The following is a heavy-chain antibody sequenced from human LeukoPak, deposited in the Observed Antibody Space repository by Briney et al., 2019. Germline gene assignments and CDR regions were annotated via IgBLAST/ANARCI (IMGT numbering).Heavy chain of an antibody. CDR2: IYYSGST. V-gene: IGHV4-59*01. J-gene: IGHJ4*02. Sequence: SETLSLTCTVSGGSISSYCWSWIRQPPGKGLEWIGYIYYSGSTNYNPSLKSRVTISVDTSKNQFSLKLSSVTAADTAVYYCARARARATVTTSLFDYWGRGTLVTVSS. CDR1: GGSISSYC. D-gene: IGHD4-17*01. CDR3: ARARARATVTTSLFDY.